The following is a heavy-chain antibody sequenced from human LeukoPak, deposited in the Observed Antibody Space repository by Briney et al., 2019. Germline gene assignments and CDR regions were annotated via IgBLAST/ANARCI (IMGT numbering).Heavy chain of an antibody. D-gene: IGHD4-17*01. CDR1: GASINYNY. CDR3: ARVKDGLYGDHVIDY. CDR2: IYHRDNT. J-gene: IGHJ4*02. V-gene: IGHV4-59*01. Sequence: SETLSLTCTVSGASINYNYWSWVRQPPGKGLEWIGYIYHRDNTNYNPSLESRVTISLDTSRSQFSLKLSSVTAADTAVYYCARVKDGLYGDHVIDYWGQGTLVTVSS.